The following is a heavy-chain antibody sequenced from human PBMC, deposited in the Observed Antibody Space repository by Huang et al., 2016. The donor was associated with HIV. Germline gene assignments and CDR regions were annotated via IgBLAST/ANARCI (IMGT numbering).Heavy chain of an antibody. CDR1: GGTFSKYA. CDR2: IIPMVGKP. D-gene: IGHD4-17*01. V-gene: IGHV1-69*13. Sequence: QVQLVQSGAEVKTPGSSVKVSCKASGGTFSKYAISWVRKAPGQGLEWMGGIIPMVGKPNYDRKFQGRVTITADDSTSTTYVEVSSLRSEDTALYYCARGQLGSYGDYDVLYWGQGTLVTVSS. CDR3: ARGQLGSYGDYDVLY. J-gene: IGHJ4*02.